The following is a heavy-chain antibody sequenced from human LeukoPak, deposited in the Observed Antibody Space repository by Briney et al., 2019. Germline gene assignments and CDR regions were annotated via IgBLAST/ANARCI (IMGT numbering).Heavy chain of an antibody. Sequence: PSETLSLTCTVSGVSINTYFWSWIRQSPGKGLEWIGCVYYNGITNYNPSLKSRVSISLDTSKSQFSLRLNSVSAAGTAVYYCASQLGGTTFHWGQGILVTVSS. D-gene: IGHD1/OR15-1a*01. CDR2: VYYNGIT. V-gene: IGHV4-59*01. J-gene: IGHJ4*02. CDR3: ASQLGGTTFH. CDR1: GVSINTYF.